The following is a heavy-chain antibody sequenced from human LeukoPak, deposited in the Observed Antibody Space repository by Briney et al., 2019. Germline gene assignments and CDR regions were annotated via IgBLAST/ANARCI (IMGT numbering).Heavy chain of an antibody. CDR2: IHNSGST. V-gene: IGHV4-59*01. D-gene: IGHD5-18*01. CDR3: ARASGDDTPTPH. Sequence: AETLSLTCTASGFSISTYDLTWIRQPPGQGLEWMGYIHNSGSTNYNPSLKSRVTMSVDTSKNQLSLKLRSVAAADTAVYYCARASGDDTPTPHWGQGNLVTVSS. J-gene: IGHJ4*02. CDR1: GFSISTYD.